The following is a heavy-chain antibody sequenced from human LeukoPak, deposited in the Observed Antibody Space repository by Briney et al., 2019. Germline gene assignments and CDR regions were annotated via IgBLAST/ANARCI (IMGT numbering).Heavy chain of an antibody. CDR3: ARDYMSGGSGST. CDR2: ISSSSSYI. CDR1: GFTFSSYS. D-gene: IGHD3-10*01. J-gene: IGHJ4*02. Sequence: SGGSLRLSCAASGFTFSSYSMNWVRQAPGKGLEWVSSISSSSSYIYYEDSVKGRFTISKDNAKNSLYLQMNSLRAEDTAVYYCARDYMSGGSGSTWGQGTLVTVSS. V-gene: IGHV3-21*01.